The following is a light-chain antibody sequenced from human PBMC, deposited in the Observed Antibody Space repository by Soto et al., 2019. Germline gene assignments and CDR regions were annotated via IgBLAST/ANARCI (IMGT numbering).Light chain of an antibody. Sequence: QSALTQPASVSGSPGQSLTISCTGTSSDVGDYNYVSWYQQHPGKAPKLMIYDVNIRPSGVSNRFSGSKSGNTASLTISGLQAEDEADYYCTSWTTSTTMKFGGGTKLTVL. J-gene: IGLJ2*01. CDR1: SSDVGDYNY. CDR2: DVN. CDR3: TSWTTSTTMK. V-gene: IGLV2-14*01.